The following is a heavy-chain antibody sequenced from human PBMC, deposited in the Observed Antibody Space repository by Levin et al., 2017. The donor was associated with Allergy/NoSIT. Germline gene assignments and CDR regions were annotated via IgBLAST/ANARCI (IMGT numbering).Heavy chain of an antibody. D-gene: IGHD3-10*01. CDR2: SSNDGNNQ. CDR3: AKGGSFDS. V-gene: IGHV3-30*18. CDR1: GITFSDYG. Sequence: GGSLRLSCAVSGITFSDYGFHWVRQAPGKGLEWVAISSNDGNNQYYADSVKGRFTVSRAKSKNTLNLQMNPLSPDDTAVYYCAKGGSFDSWGQGPLVTVSS. J-gene: IGHJ4*02.